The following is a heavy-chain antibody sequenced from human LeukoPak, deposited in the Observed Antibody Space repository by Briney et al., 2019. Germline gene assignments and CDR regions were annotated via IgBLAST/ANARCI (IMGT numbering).Heavy chain of an antibody. CDR3: ARVQGICSVSTGYVNSADV. CDR1: GFTFRSYS. V-gene: IGHV3-48*02. D-gene: IGHD2-15*01. J-gene: IGHJ6*04. CDR2: ISSGGSTI. Sequence: PGRSLRLSCEASGFTFRSYSMNWVRQAPGKGLEWVSYISSGGSTIYYADSLKGRFTISRDNARNLLFLQMDGLREEDTAMYYCARVQGICSVSTGYVNSADVWGKGTTVSVSS.